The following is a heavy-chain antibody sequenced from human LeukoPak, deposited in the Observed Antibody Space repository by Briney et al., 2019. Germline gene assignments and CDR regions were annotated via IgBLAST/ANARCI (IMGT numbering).Heavy chain of an antibody. V-gene: IGHV3-74*01. CDR1: GFTFSSYW. CDR3: AKVRLPAYYYDSSGYYYVDAFDI. CDR2: INIDGSST. D-gene: IGHD3-22*01. J-gene: IGHJ3*02. Sequence: GGSLRLSCAASGFTFSSYWMHWVRQAPGKGLVWVSRINIDGSSTSYADSVKGRFPILRDNAKNTVYLQMNSLRAEDTAVYYCAKVRLPAYYYDSSGYYYVDAFDIWGQGTMVTVSS.